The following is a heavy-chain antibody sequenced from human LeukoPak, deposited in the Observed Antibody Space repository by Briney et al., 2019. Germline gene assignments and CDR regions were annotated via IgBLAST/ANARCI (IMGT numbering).Heavy chain of an antibody. Sequence: SQTLSLNCVISGDSVSSNNAAWNWIRQSPSRGLEWLGRTYYKSKWYDDYAVSVKSRITIKPDTSRNQFSLQLKSVTPEDTAVYYCAREGVSMMRGIIFNYYGMAVWGQGTAVSVSS. D-gene: IGHD3-10*01. CDR3: AREGVSMMRGIIFNYYGMAV. J-gene: IGHJ6*02. V-gene: IGHV6-1*01. CDR2: TYYKSKWYD. CDR1: GDSVSSNNAA.